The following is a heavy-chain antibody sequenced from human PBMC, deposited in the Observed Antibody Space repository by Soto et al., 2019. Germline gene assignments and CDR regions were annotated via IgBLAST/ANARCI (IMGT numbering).Heavy chain of an antibody. Sequence: NPSETLSLTCTVSGGSISSGGYYWSWIRQHPGKGLEWIGYIYYSGSTYYNPSLKSRVTISVDTSKNQFSLKLSSVTAADTAVYYCARNREYYDSTPFDPWGQGTMVTVYS. CDR3: ARNREYYDSTPFDP. D-gene: IGHD3-22*01. CDR1: GGSISSGGYY. V-gene: IGHV4-31*03. CDR2: IYYSGST. J-gene: IGHJ5*02.